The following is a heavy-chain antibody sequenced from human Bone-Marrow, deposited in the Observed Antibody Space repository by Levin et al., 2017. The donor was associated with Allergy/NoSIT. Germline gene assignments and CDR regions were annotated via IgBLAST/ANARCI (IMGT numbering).Heavy chain of an antibody. CDR2: VSGYNGDT. CDR1: GYTFSNSG. Sequence: GESLKISCQTSGYTFSNSGITWVRLAPGQGLEWMGWVSGYNGDTNYAQKFQGRVTMTTDTSTTTAYMEIRSLTSDDTALYYCVKDWDYKVDYWGQGTLVTVSS. D-gene: IGHD1-7*01. V-gene: IGHV1-18*01. CDR3: VKDWDYKVDY. J-gene: IGHJ4*02.